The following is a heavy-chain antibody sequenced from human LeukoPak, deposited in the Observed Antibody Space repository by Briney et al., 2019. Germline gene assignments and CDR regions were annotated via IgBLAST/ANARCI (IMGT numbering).Heavy chain of an antibody. Sequence: SEILSLTCTVSGGSISSYYWSWIRQPPGKGLEWIGCIYYSGSTNYNPSLKSRVTISVDTSKNQFSLKLSSVTAADTAVYYCARRLLVAATFDYWGQGTLVTVSS. CDR1: GGSISSYY. D-gene: IGHD2-15*01. CDR3: ARRLLVAATFDY. J-gene: IGHJ4*02. CDR2: IYYSGST. V-gene: IGHV4-59*01.